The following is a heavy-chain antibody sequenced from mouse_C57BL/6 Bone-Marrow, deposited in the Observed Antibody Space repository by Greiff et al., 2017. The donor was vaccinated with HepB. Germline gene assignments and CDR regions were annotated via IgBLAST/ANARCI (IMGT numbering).Heavy chain of an antibody. D-gene: IGHD1-1*02. CDR1: GFTFSSYG. V-gene: IGHV5-6*02. CDR3: AGHVVPSYWYFEV. Sequence: EVKLVESGGDLVKPGGSLKLSCAASGFTFSSYGMSWVRQTPDKRLEWVATISSGGSYTYYPDSVKGRFPISRDNAKNTLYLQMSSLKSEDTAMYCCAGHVVPSYWYFEVWGTGTTVTVSS. J-gene: IGHJ1*03. CDR2: ISSGGSYT.